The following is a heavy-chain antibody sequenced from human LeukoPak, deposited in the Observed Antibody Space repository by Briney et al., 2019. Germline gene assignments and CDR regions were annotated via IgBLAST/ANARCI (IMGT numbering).Heavy chain of an antibody. CDR1: GYTFTSYG. CDR3: ARDTMIVVVIPTYDAFDI. V-gene: IGHV1-18*01. Sequence: GASVKVSCKASGYTFTSYGISWVRQAPGQGLEWRGWISAYNGNTNYAQNLQGRVTMSTDTSTSTAYMELRSLRSDDTAVYYCARDTMIVVVIPTYDAFDIWGQGTMVTVSS. J-gene: IGHJ3*02. D-gene: IGHD3-22*01. CDR2: ISAYNGNT.